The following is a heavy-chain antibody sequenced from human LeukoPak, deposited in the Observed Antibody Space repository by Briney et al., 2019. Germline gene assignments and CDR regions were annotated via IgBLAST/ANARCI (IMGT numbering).Heavy chain of an antibody. CDR3: AKGPGIAVAGPLGY. CDR2: ISWNSGSI. J-gene: IGHJ4*02. CDR1: GFTFDDYA. D-gene: IGHD6-19*01. V-gene: IGHV3-9*01. Sequence: GRSLRLSCAASGFTFDDYAMHWVRQAPGKGLEWVSGISWNSGSIGYADSVKGRFTISRDNAKNSPYLQMNSLRAEDTALYYCAKGPGIAVAGPLGYWGQGTLVTVSS.